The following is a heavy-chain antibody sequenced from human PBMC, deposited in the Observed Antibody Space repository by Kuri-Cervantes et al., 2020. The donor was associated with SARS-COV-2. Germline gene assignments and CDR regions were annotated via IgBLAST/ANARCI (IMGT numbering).Heavy chain of an antibody. CDR1: GYTFTGYY. V-gene: IGHV1-2*02. Sequence: GGSLRLSCKASGYTFTGYYMHWVRQAPGQGLEWMGWINPNSGGTNYAQKFQGRVTMTRDTSISTAYMELSRLRSDDTAVYYCARDGYYDILTGYFYWGQRTLVTVSS. J-gene: IGHJ4*02. CDR2: INPNSGGT. D-gene: IGHD3-9*01. CDR3: ARDGYYDILTGYFY.